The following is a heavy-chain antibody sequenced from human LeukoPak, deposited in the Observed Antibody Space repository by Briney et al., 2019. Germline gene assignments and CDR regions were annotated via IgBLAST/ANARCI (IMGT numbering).Heavy chain of an antibody. CDR1: GFTFSSYA. Sequence: GGSLRLSCAASGFTFSSYAMHWVRQAPGKGLEWVAVISYDGSNKYYADSVKGRFTISRDNSKNTLYLQMNSLRAEDTAVYYCARSSSTPEYFDYWGQGTLVTVSS. CDR2: ISYDGSNK. V-gene: IGHV3-30-3*01. J-gene: IGHJ4*02. D-gene: IGHD6-13*01. CDR3: ARSSSTPEYFDY.